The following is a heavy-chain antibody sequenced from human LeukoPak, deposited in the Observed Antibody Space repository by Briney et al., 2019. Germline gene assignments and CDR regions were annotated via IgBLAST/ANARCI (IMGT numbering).Heavy chain of an antibody. D-gene: IGHD3-3*01. Sequence: SVTVSFKASGGTFSSYAISWVRQAPGQGLEWMGGIIPIFGTANYAQKFQGRVTITADESTSTAYMELSSLRSEDTAVYYCARGGRYYDFWSGYLPVYYFDYWGQGTLVTVSS. CDR3: ARGGRYYDFWSGYLPVYYFDY. CDR1: GGTFSSYA. V-gene: IGHV1-69*13. J-gene: IGHJ4*02. CDR2: IIPIFGTA.